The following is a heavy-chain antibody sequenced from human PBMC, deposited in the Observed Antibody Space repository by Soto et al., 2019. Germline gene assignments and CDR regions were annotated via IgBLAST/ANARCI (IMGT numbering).Heavy chain of an antibody. CDR3: AREENCSDGICYSEYFQR. CDR2: VNPSGGST. V-gene: IGHV1-46*01. Sequence: ASVKVSCKASGYIFTAYSMHWVRQAPGQGLEWMGVVNPSGGSTNYAQKFQGRITLTRDTSTSTVYLDLSSLTSEDTAVYYWAREENCSDGICYSEYFQRWGQGTLVTVSS. J-gene: IGHJ1*01. CDR1: GYIFTAYS. D-gene: IGHD2-15*01.